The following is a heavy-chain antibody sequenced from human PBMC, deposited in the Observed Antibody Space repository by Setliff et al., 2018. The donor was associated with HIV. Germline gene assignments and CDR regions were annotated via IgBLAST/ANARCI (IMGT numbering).Heavy chain of an antibody. J-gene: IGHJ4*02. CDR3: TRSKWGSGFDY. CDR2: TGNKASSDTT. V-gene: IGHV3-72*01. CDR1: GFTFRDHY. Sequence: GGSLRLSCAASGFTFRDHYMDWVRQAPGEGLEWVGRTGNKASSDTTQYAASVKGRFTISRDDSKNSVFLQMNSLKTEDTAMYYCTRSKWGSGFDYWGQGTLVTVSS. D-gene: IGHD1-26*01.